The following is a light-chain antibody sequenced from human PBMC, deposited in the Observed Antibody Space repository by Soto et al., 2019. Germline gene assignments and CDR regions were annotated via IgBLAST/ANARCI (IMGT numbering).Light chain of an antibody. CDR2: GAS. CDR1: QSIGTN. J-gene: IGKJ4*01. Sequence: ETVMTQSPATLSVSPGDRVTLSCRASQSIGTNLLWLQQSPGQPPRLLISGASDRVAGVPDRFSGSGSGTDFTLTISGLQSEDCAVYYCQQYNNWPPVTSGGGSKVEIK. V-gene: IGKV3-15*01. CDR3: QQYNNWPPVT.